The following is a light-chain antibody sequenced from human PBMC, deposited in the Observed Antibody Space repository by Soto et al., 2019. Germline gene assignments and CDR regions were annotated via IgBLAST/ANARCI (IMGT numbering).Light chain of an antibody. V-gene: IGKV3-20*01. CDR2: GAS. CDR3: QHFGGNTFT. CDR1: QSVSSSY. J-gene: IGKJ5*01. Sequence: EILLTQSPGTLSLSPWEGATLSCRPSQSVSSSYIAWYQQRPGQTPSLIIYGASTRATGIPDRFSGSGSGTHFTLTISRLEPGDFAVYYCQHFGGNTFTFGQGTRLEIK.